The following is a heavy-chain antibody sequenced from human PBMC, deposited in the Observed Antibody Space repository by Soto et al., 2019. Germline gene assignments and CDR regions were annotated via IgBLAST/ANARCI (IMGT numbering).Heavy chain of an antibody. V-gene: IGHV3-7*03. CDR1: EFTLSSYW. J-gene: IGHJ4*02. CDR3: ARDPLGGAFDS. Sequence: PGRSLRLSCAASEFTLSSYWMSWVRHGPGKGLEWVADINLDGSGKYYVDSVKGRFTISRDNAKNSLYLQMNSLRAEDTAVYYCARDPLGGAFDSWGEGRLVTGSS. D-gene: IGHD6-25*01. CDR2: INLDGSGK.